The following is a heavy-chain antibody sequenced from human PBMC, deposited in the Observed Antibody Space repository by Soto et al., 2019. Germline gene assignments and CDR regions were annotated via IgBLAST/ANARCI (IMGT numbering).Heavy chain of an antibody. CDR2: INPYNGKT. J-gene: IGHJ5*02. V-gene: IGHV1-18*01. CDR3: ARESGGLDP. Sequence: QIQLLQSGTEAEKPEASVRVSCKASGYIFTSWRITWVRQAPGQGLEYMGWINPYNGKTNYAQKFQGRVTMTTDTSTNTAYMELGSLRSDDTALYYCARESGGLDPWGQGTLVTVSS. CDR1: GYIFTSWR.